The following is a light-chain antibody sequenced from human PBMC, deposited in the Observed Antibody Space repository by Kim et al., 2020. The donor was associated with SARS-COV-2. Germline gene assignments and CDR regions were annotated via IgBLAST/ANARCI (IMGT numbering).Light chain of an antibody. Sequence: RVTISWSGSSSNIESNYVYWYQQLPGTAPKLLIYRNNQRPSGVPDRFSGSKSGTSASLAISGLRSEDEADYYCAAWDDSLSGRGVVFGGGTQLTVL. J-gene: IGLJ2*01. CDR2: RNN. CDR3: AAWDDSLSGRGVV. CDR1: SSNIESNY. V-gene: IGLV1-47*01.